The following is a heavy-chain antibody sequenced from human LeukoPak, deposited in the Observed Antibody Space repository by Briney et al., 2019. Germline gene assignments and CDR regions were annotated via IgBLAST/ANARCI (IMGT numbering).Heavy chain of an antibody. CDR2: IWYDGSNK. Sequence: QPGRSLRLSCAASGFTFSSYGMHWVRQAPGKGLEWVAVIWYDGSNKYYADSVKGRFTISRDNSKNTLYLQMNNLRAEDTAVYYCAKESGSGSYYFDYWGQGTLVTVSS. V-gene: IGHV3-33*06. CDR3: AKESGSGSYYFDY. CDR1: GFTFSSYG. J-gene: IGHJ4*02. D-gene: IGHD1-26*01.